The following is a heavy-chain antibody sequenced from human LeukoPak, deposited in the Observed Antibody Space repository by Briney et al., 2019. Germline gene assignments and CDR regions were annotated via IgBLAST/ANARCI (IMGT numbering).Heavy chain of an antibody. CDR2: IYHSGST. V-gene: IGHV4-4*02. Sequence: PSETLSLTCAVSGGSISSSNWWSWVRQPPGKGLEWIGEIYHSGSTNYNPSLKSRVTISVDKSKNQFSLKLSSVTAADTAVYYCARIVVVVAATRGPYFDYWGQGTLVTVSS. J-gene: IGHJ4*02. D-gene: IGHD2-15*01. CDR1: GGSISSSNW. CDR3: ARIVVVVAATRGPYFDY.